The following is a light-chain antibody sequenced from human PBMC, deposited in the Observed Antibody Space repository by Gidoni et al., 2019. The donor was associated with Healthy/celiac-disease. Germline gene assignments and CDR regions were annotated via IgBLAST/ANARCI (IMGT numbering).Light chain of an antibody. J-gene: IGLJ2*01. Sequence: SYELTQPPSVSVSPGQPARITCSGDALPKQYAYWYQQKPGQAPVLVIYKDSERPSGIPERFSGSSSGTTVTLTISGVKAEDEADYYCQSADSSGTYFVVFGGGTKLTVL. CDR3: QSADSSGTYFVV. CDR2: KDS. CDR1: ALPKQY. V-gene: IGLV3-25*03.